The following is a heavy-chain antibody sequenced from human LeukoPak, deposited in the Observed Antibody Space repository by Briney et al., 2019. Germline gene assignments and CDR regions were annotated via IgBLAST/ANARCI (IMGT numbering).Heavy chain of an antibody. Sequence: GGSLRLSCVASGFAFSGYWMTWVRQAPGKGLEWVANIKRDGSEKYYVDSVKGRFTISRDNAKNSLYLQMNSLRAEDTALYYCARGIEVAAYWGQGTLVTVSS. V-gene: IGHV3-7*03. J-gene: IGHJ4*02. CDR3: ARGIEVAAY. CDR1: GFAFSGYW. CDR2: IKRDGSEK. D-gene: IGHD6-19*01.